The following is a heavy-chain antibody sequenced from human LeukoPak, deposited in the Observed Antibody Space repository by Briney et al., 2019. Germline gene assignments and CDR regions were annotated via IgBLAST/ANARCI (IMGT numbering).Heavy chain of an antibody. CDR2: ISYDGSNK. CDR1: GFTFSNYP. D-gene: IGHD3-10*01. J-gene: IGHJ4*02. V-gene: IGHV3-30-3*01. Sequence: PGRSLRLSCAASGFTFSNYPMHWVRQAPGKGLEWVAVISYDGSNKYYADSVKGRFTISRDNSKNTLNLQMNSLRAEDTAVYYCARGGVVGVINYFDYWGQGTLVTVSS. CDR3: ARGGVVGVINYFDY.